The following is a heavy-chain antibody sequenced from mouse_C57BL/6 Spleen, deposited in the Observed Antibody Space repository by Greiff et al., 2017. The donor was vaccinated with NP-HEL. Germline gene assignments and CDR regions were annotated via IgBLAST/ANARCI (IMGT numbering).Heavy chain of an antibody. V-gene: IGHV1-76*01. CDR3: AREYYGSSYEDYYAMDY. CDR2: IYPGSGNT. CDR1: GYTFPDYY. D-gene: IGHD1-1*01. J-gene: IGHJ4*01. Sequence: VQLQQSGAELVRPGASVKLSCKASGYTFPDYYINWVKQRPGQGLEWIARIYPGSGNTYYNEKFKGKATLTAEKSSSTAYMQLSSLKSEDSAVYFCAREYYGSSYEDYYAMDYWGQGTSVTVSS.